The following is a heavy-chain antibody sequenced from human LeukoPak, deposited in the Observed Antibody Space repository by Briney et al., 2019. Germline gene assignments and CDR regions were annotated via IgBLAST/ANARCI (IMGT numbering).Heavy chain of an antibody. CDR2: IYPGDSDT. CDR3: ARPSAGPDYGMDV. Sequence: GESLKISRKGSGYSFTSYWIGWVRQMPGKGLEWMGIIYPGDSDTRYSPSFQGQVTISADKSISTAYLQWSSLKASDTAMYYCARPSAGPDYGMDVWGQGTTVTVSS. D-gene: IGHD6-19*01. J-gene: IGHJ6*02. CDR1: GYSFTSYW. V-gene: IGHV5-51*01.